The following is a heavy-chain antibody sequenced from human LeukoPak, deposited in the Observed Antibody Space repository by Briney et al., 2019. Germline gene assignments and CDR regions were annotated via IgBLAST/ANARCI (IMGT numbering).Heavy chain of an antibody. CDR3: ARTPEDILTGVDY. CDR2: ISGSGGST. CDR1: GFTFSSYA. J-gene: IGHJ4*02. D-gene: IGHD3-9*01. Sequence: PGRSLRLSCAASGFTFSSYAMSWVRQAPGKGLEWVSAISGSGGSTYYADSVKGRFTISRDNSKNTLYLQMNSLRGEDTAVYYCARTPEDILTGVDYWGRGTLVTVSS. V-gene: IGHV3-23*01.